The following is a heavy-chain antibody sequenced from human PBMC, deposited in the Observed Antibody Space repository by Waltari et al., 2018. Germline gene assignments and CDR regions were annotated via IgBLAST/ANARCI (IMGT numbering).Heavy chain of an antibody. V-gene: IGHV4-39*02. CDR3: AREEQPPIAVAGLY. CDR2: IYHSGST. D-gene: IGHD6-19*01. Sequence: QLQLQESGPGLVKPSETLSLTCLVSGGSISRSPYYWGWVRQPPGKGLEWIGSIYHSGSTYYNPSLKSRVTISVDTSKNQFSLKLGSVTAADTAVYYCAREEQPPIAVAGLYWGQGTLVTVSS. J-gene: IGHJ4*02. CDR1: GGSISRSPYY.